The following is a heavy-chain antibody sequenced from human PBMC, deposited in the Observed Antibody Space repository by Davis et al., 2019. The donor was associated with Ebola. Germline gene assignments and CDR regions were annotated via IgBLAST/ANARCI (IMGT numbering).Heavy chain of an antibody. CDR3: ARSQSTSWYGLFDY. CDR2: ISAYDGST. Sequence: AASVKVSCKASGYTFSNYGISWVRQAPGLGLEWMGWISAYDGSTNYAQKLQGRVTVTTDTSATTAYMEVRGLTSDDTAVYFCARSQSTSWYGLFDYWGQGTLVTVSS. V-gene: IGHV1-18*01. CDR1: GYTFSNYG. J-gene: IGHJ4*02. D-gene: IGHD6-13*01.